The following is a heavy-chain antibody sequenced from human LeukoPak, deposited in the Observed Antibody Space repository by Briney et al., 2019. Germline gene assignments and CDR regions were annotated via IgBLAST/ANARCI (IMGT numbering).Heavy chain of an antibody. V-gene: IGHV1-2*02. J-gene: IGHJ1*01. CDR3: ARGGPDCGGDCYSTGGSFQH. D-gene: IGHD2-21*01. CDR2: INPNSGGT. CDR1: GYTFTGYY. Sequence: GASVKVSCKASGYTFTGYYMHWVRQAPGQGLEWMGWINPNSGGTNYAQKFQGRVTMTRDTSISTAYMELSRLRSDDTAVYYCARGGPDCGGDCYSTGGSFQHWGQGTLVTVSS.